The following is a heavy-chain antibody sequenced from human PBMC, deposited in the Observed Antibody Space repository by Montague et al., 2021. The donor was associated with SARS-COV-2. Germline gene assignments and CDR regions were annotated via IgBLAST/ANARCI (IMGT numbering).Heavy chain of an antibody. D-gene: IGHD3-3*01. V-gene: IGHV4-39*07. J-gene: IGHJ4*02. Sequence: SETLSLTCTVSGGSITDINYYWGWIRQPPGKGLKWIGNIFHSGSTYYNPSLKSRVSISVDTSKNQFSLRVTSVTAADTAVYFCARRGTGNYEILDYWGQGILVTVSS. CDR3: ARRGTGNYEILDY. CDR2: IFHSGST. CDR1: GGSITDINYY.